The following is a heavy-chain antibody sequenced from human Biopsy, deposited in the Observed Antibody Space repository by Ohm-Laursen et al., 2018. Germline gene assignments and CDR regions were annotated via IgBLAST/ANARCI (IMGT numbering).Heavy chain of an antibody. CDR3: ARWTPEYDSSRYYLDAFDI. D-gene: IGHD3-22*01. CDR2: VSYTGST. V-gene: IGHV4-59*12. Sequence: GTLSLTCTVSGDSISSYYWSWIRQPPGKGLEWIGYVSYTGSTNYNPSLRSRVTLSMDTSKRQFSLKMSFVTAADTAVYYCARWTPEYDSSRYYLDAFDIWCQGTKVTVSS. CDR1: GDSISSYY. J-gene: IGHJ3*02.